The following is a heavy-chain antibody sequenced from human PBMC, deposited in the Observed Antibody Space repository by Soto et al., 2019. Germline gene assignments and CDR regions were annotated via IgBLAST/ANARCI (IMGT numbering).Heavy chain of an antibody. V-gene: IGHV1-3*01. J-gene: IGHJ6*02. D-gene: IGHD1-26*01. CDR1: GYTFTSYA. CDR3: ARGWAGLKYYYYYGMDV. CDR2: INAGNGNT. Sequence: GASVKVSCKASGYTFTSYAMHWVRQAPGQRLEWMGWINAGNGNTKYSQKFQGRVTITRDTSASTAYMELSSLRSESTAVYYCARGWAGLKYYYYYGMDVWGQGTTVTVSS.